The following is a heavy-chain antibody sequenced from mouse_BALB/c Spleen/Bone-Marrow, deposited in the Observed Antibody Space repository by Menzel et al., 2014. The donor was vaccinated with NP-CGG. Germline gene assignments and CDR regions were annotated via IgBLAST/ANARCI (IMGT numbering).Heavy chain of an antibody. D-gene: IGHD1-3*01. V-gene: IGHV1S22*01. CDR1: GYTFTNYW. CDR2: VYPGRGSI. CDR3: ARRLRGYYAMDY. J-gene: IGHJ4*01. Sequence: LKESRSELVRPGASVKLSCKASGYTFTNYWIHWVKQRPGQGLEWIGNVYPGRGSIDSDEKFKTKATLTVDTSSSTAYMHLNSLTSEDSAVYYCARRLRGYYAMDYWGQGTSVTVSS.